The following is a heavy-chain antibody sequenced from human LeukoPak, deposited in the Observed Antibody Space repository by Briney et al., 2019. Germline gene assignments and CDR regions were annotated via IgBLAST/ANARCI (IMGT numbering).Heavy chain of an antibody. J-gene: IGHJ5*02. CDR3: ARGRPRSGYYFGNWFDP. V-gene: IGHV4-31*03. Sequence: PSETLSLACTVSGGSISSGGYYWSWIRQHPGKGLEWIGYIYYSGSTYYNPSLKSRVTISVDTSKNQFSLKLSSVTAADTAVYYCARGRPRSGYYFGNWFDPWGQGTLVTVSS. D-gene: IGHD3-22*01. CDR2: IYYSGST. CDR1: GGSISSGGYY.